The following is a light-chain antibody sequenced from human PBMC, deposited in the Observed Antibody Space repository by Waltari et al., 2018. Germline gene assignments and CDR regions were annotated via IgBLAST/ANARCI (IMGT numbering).Light chain of an antibody. CDR3: QSADSTNTYWV. Sequence: SYELTQPPSVSVSPGQTARLTCAGAEFPKQYALWYRQKPGQAPELLIYNDTERPSGIPERVSAASSGTTVTLTITGVQPEDEADDYCQSADSTNTYWVFGGGTKLTVL. CDR1: EFPKQY. CDR2: NDT. J-gene: IGLJ2*01. V-gene: IGLV3-25*03.